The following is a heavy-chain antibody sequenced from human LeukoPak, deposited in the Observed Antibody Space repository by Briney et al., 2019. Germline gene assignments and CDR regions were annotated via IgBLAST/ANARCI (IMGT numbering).Heavy chain of an antibody. J-gene: IGHJ3*02. D-gene: IGHD2-2*01. CDR2: IKPDGSDK. V-gene: IGHV3-7*05. Sequence: GGSLTLLCVASGFPLRTYWKSWVRHATGKGRDGVSNIKPDGSDKKFVDSVKGRFAISRDNAKKSLYLQMNSLRVEDTAVYYCATQTSSEAFEIWGQGTMVTVSS. CDR1: GFPLRTYW. CDR3: ATQTSSEAFEI.